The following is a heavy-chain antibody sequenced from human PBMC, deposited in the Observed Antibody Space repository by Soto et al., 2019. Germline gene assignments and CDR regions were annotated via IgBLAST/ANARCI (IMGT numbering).Heavy chain of an antibody. V-gene: IGHV4-31*03. Sequence: SETLSLTCTVSGGSISSGGYYWSWIRQHPGKGLEWIGYIYYSGSTYYNPSLKSRVTISVDTSKNQFSLKLSSVTAADTAVYYCARVLAYDSSGDYLGESAYWGQGTLVTVSS. J-gene: IGHJ4*02. D-gene: IGHD3-22*01. CDR3: ARVLAYDSSGDYLGESAY. CDR2: IYYSGST. CDR1: GGSISSGGYY.